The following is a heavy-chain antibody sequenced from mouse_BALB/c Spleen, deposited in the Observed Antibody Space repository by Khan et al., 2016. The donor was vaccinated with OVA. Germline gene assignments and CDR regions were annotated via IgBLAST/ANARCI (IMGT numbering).Heavy chain of an antibody. CDR2: ISYSGST. V-gene: IGHV3-2*02. J-gene: IGHJ3*01. CDR1: GYSITSDYA. CDR3: ARWFNY. Sequence: EVQLQESGPGLVKPSQSLSLTCTVTGYSITSDYAWNWIRQFPGNKLEWMGYISYSGSTTYNPSLKSRISITRDTSKNQFFLQLNSVTTEDTATYYCARWFNYRGQGTLVTVSA.